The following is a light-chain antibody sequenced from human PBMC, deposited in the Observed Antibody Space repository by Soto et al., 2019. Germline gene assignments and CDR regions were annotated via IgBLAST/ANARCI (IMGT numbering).Light chain of an antibody. V-gene: IGLV1-40*01. CDR2: ANT. CDR1: SSNIGAGSD. CDR3: QSYDSRLSGFYV. Sequence: QAVVTQPPSVSGAPGLRVTISCTGSSSNIGAGSDVNWYQVLPGTAPKLLIYANTNRPSGVPDRFSGSKSGTSASLAITGLQAEDEADYYCQSYDSRLSGFYVFGTGTKLTVL. J-gene: IGLJ1*01.